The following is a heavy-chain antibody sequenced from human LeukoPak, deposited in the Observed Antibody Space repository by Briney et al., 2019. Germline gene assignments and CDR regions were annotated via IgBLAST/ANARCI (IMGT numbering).Heavy chain of an antibody. CDR2: IIPIFGTA. D-gene: IGHD4-17*01. J-gene: IGHJ5*02. CDR1: GGTFSSYA. Sequence: SVKVSCKASGGTFSSYAISWVRQAPGQGLEWMGGIIPIFGTANYAQKFQGRVTITADESTSTAYMELSSLRSEDTAVYYCALNTVTTFEWFDPWGQGTLVTVSS. CDR3: ALNTVTTFEWFDP. V-gene: IGHV1-69*13.